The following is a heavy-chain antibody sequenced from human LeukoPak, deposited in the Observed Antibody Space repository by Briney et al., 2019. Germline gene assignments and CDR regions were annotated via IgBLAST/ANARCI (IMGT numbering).Heavy chain of an antibody. V-gene: IGHV4-30-4*01. CDR1: GGSISSGDYY. D-gene: IGHD3-22*01. J-gene: IGHJ5*02. CDR3: AKRNYCDGGLDP. Sequence: SETLSLTCTVSGGSISSGDYYWSWIRQPPGKGLEWIAYMYYSGSTYYNPSLKSRVTMSADTSKNQLSLKLSSVTAADTAVYYCAKRNYCDGGLDPGGKEFLVTVSS. CDR2: MYYSGST.